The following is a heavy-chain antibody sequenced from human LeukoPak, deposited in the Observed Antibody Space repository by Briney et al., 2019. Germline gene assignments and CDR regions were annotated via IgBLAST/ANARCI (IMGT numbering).Heavy chain of an antibody. J-gene: IGHJ4*02. V-gene: IGHV3-23*01. D-gene: IGHD1-26*01. CDR1: GFTFSSYA. Sequence: GGSLRLSCAASGFTFSSYAMSWVRQAPGKGLEWVSAISGIGGITSYADSVRGRFTISRDNSKNTLYLQMNSLRAEDTAVYYCAKGDTTWELPHDYWGQGTLVTVSS. CDR2: ISGIGGIT. CDR3: AKGDTTWELPHDY.